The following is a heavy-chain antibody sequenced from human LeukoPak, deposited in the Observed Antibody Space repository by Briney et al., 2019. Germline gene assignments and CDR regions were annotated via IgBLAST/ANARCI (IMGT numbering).Heavy chain of an antibody. V-gene: IGHV4-39*01. CDR3: ARRSQAAAGRGIDY. J-gene: IGHJ4*02. CDR2: MSNSGST. CDR1: GVSISSSSYY. Sequence: SETLSLTCTVSGVSISSSSYYWGWIRQSPGKGLEWIGTMSNSGSTYYNPSLKSRVTISGDTAKNQFSLKLSSVTAADTAVYYCARRSQAAAGRGIDYWGQGTLVTVSS. D-gene: IGHD6-13*01.